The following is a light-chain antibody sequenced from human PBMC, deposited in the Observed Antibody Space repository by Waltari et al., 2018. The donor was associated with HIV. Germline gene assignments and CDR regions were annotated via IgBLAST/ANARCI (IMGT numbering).Light chain of an antibody. CDR2: GYN. CDR3: QSYDSSLSGVV. V-gene: IGLV1-40*01. Sequence: QSVLTQPPSVSGAPGQRVTISCTGSGSNIGDVHWYQHLPGTAPKLLIYGYNSRPSGVPDRFSASKSGTSASLAITGLQAEDEADYYCQSYDSSLSGVVFGGGTKLTVL. CDR1: GSNIGD. J-gene: IGLJ2*01.